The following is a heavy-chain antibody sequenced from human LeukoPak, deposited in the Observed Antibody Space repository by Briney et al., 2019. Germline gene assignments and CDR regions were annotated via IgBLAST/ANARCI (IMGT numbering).Heavy chain of an antibody. CDR2: IRSKANNYVT. J-gene: IGHJ4*02. D-gene: IGHD4-11*01. V-gene: IGHV3-73*01. CDR3: SSSRDDYSYFDY. CDR1: GFTFSGSA. Sequence: TGGSLRLSCTASGFTFSGSAMHWVRQASGKGLEWVGRIRSKANNYVTAYAASVKDRFTISRDDSKNTAYLQMDSLKIEDTAVYYCSSSRDDYSYFDYWGQGALVTVSS.